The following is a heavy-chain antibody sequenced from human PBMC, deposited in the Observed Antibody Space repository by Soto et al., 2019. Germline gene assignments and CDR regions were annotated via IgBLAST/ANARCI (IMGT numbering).Heavy chain of an antibody. Sequence: QVQLVESGGGVVQPGRSLRLSCAASGFTFSSYAMHWVRQAPGKGLEWVAVISYDGSNKYYADSVKGRFTISRDNSKNTLYLQMNSLRAEDTAVYYCARDLIRRIVVVITAYYYYGMDVWGQVTTVTVSS. J-gene: IGHJ6*02. CDR3: ARDLIRRIVVVITAYYYYGMDV. D-gene: IGHD3-22*01. CDR1: GFTFSSYA. V-gene: IGHV3-30-3*01. CDR2: ISYDGSNK.